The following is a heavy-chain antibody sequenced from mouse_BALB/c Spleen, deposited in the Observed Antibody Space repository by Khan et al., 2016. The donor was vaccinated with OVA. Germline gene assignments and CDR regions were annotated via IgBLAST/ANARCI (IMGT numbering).Heavy chain of an antibody. CDR1: GYAFTSYI. CDR2: IDPYNGGT. J-gene: IGHJ3*01. D-gene: IGHD2-2*01. CDR3: ARGGYGGFAY. V-gene: IGHV1S135*01. Sequence: VRLQQSGPELVKPGASVKVSCKASGYAFTSYIMYWVKQSHGKSLEWIGYIDPYNGGTSYNQTFKGKATLTVDTSTTTAYMHLNSLTSEDSAVYYCARGGYGGFAYWGQGTLVTVSA.